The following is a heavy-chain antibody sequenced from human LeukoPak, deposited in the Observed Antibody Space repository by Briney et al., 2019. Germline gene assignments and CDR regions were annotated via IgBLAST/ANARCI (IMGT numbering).Heavy chain of an antibody. Sequence: KTSETLSLTCTVSGGSISSYYWSWIRQPAGKGLEWIGRIYTSGSTNYNPSLKSRVTISVDTSKNQFSLKLSSVTAADTAVYYCARGPENYDFWSGYYMDYWGQGTLVTVSS. V-gene: IGHV4-4*07. CDR2: IYTSGST. J-gene: IGHJ4*02. D-gene: IGHD3-3*01. CDR1: GGSISSYY. CDR3: ARGPENYDFWSGYYMDY.